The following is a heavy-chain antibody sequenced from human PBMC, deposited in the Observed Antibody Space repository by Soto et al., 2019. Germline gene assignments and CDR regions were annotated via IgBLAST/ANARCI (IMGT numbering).Heavy chain of an antibody. CDR2: IFPGDSDT. Sequence: PGESLKISCKGSGYSFTSYWIGWVRQMPGKGLEWMGIIFPGDSDTRYSPSFQGQVTISADKLINTAYLQWSSLKASDNAMYYCARLDGQCDNWGQVTLVTVSS. D-gene: IGHD2-2*03. CDR3: ARLDGQCDN. CDR1: GYSFTSYW. J-gene: IGHJ4*02. V-gene: IGHV5-51*01.